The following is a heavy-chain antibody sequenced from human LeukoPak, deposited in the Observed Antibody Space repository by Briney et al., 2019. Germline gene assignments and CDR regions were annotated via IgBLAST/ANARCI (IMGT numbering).Heavy chain of an antibody. D-gene: IGHD6-6*01. CDR1: GFTFDDYA. J-gene: IGHJ5*02. CDR3: AKDRIAARPDGWFDP. V-gene: IGHV3-9*01. Sequence: PGRSLRLSCAASGFTFDDYAMHWVRQAPGKGLEWVSGISWNSGSIGYADSVKGRFTISRDNAKNSLYLQMNSLRAEDTALYYCAKDRIAARPDGWFDPWGQGTLVTVSS. CDR2: ISWNSGSI.